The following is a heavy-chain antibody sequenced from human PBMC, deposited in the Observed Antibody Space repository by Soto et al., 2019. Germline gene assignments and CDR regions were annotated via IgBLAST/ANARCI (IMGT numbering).Heavy chain of an antibody. CDR1: GYTFTSYG. J-gene: IGHJ6*03. CDR3: ARISRDSSSSLFVHYYYYMDV. V-gene: IGHV1-18*01. Sequence: GASVKVSCKASGYTFTSYGISWVRQAPGQGLEWMGWISAYNGNTNYAQKLQGRVTMTTDTSTSTAYMELRSLRSDDTAVYYCARISRDSSSSLFVHYYYYMDVWGKGTTVTVSS. D-gene: IGHD6-6*01. CDR2: ISAYNGNT.